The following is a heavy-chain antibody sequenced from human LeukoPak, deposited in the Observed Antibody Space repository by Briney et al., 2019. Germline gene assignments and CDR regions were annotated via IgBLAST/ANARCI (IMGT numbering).Heavy chain of an antibody. CDR1: GFTFSSYG. V-gene: IGHV3-33*06. Sequence: PGRALRLSCAASGFTFSSYGMHWVRQAPGKGLEWVPVIWYDGSIKYDADSVKGRFTISRDNSKNTLYLQMNSLRAEDTAVYYCSKDHCGGDSYPLDYWGQGTLVTVSS. CDR3: SKDHCGGDSYPLDY. J-gene: IGHJ4*02. CDR2: IWYDGSIK. D-gene: IGHD2-21*02.